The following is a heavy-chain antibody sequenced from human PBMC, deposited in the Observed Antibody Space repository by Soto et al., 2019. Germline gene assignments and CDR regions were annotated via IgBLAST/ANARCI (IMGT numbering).Heavy chain of an antibody. V-gene: IGHV3-9*01. Sequence: GGSLRLSCAVSGFTFDDNAMHWVRQAPEKGLEWVSGINWKSDIGYADSVKGRFTISRDNTKNTLFLQMNSLRAEDTAIYYCAKGRDDYDRSGYHTSFDFWARESWSPSPQ. J-gene: IGHJ4*02. CDR2: INWKSDI. CDR1: GFTFDDNA. D-gene: IGHD3-22*01. CDR3: AKGRDDYDRSGYHTSFDF.